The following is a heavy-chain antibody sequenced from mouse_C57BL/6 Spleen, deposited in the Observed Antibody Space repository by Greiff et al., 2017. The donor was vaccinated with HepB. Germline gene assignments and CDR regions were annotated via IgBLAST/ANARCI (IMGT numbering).Heavy chain of an antibody. V-gene: IGHV1-15*01. CDR1: GYTFTDYE. J-gene: IGHJ3*01. CDR3: TREGYYGSSPFAY. D-gene: IGHD1-1*01. Sequence: QVQLQQSGAELVRPGASVTLSCKASGYTFTDYEMHWVKQTPGHGLEWIGAIDPETGGTAYNQKFKGKAILTADKSSSTAYMELRSLTSEDSAVYYCTREGYYGSSPFAYWGQGTLVTVSA. CDR2: IDPETGGT.